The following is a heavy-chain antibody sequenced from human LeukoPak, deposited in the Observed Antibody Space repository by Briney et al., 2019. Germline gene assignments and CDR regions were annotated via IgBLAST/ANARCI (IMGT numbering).Heavy chain of an antibody. D-gene: IGHD6-6*01. Sequence: SQTLSPTCTVSGGSINSGTYYWTWIRQPAGKGLEWIGRMYTSGSSNYNPSLKGRVTMSVDTSKNQFSLKLSSVTAADTAVYYCAREGQLVALNYYYYYTMDVWGQGTTVTVSS. CDR3: AREGQLVALNYYYYYTMDV. V-gene: IGHV4-61*02. CDR2: MYTSGSS. CDR1: GGSINSGTYY. J-gene: IGHJ6*02.